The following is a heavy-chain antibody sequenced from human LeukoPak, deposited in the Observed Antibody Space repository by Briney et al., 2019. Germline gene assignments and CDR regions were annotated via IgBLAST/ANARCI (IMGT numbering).Heavy chain of an antibody. CDR1: GFTVSSSY. V-gene: IGHV3-53*01. D-gene: IGHD5-18*01. CDR2: IYSGGST. Sequence: PGGSLRLSCAASGFTVSSSYMSWVRQAPGKGLEWVSRIYSGGSTYYAASVKGRFTISRDNSKNTLYLQMNSLRPEDTAVYYCAKGYNYAYEYWGQGTLVTVSS. J-gene: IGHJ4*02. CDR3: AKGYNYAYEY.